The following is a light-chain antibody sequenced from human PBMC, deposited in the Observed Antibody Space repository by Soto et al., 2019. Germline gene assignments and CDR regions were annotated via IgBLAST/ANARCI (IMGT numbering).Light chain of an antibody. J-gene: IGKJ2*01. CDR3: QQSYSTPRT. Sequence: TQMTQSPSSWSASVGDRVTITCRASQTIANYLNWYQQRPGRAPKLLISAASSLQSGVPSRFGGSGSGTHFTLTISSLQPEDFATYYCQQSYSTPRTFGQGTKLEFK. V-gene: IGKV1-39*01. CDR2: AAS. CDR1: QTIANY.